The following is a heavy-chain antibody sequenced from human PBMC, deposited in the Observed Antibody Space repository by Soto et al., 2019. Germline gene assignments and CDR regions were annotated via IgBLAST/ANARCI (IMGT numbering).Heavy chain of an antibody. CDR3: AASGARAGDWFDP. Sequence: QVHLQESGPGLVNPSQTLSLTCTVSGDSIRRRGFYWSWIRHHPGEGLEWIGFVYYSGTTDYKPSLRGRVAISADTSRNQFSLRLTSVTAADTAVYYCAASGARAGDWFDPWGQGILVTVSS. CDR2: VYYSGTT. CDR1: GDSIRRRGFY. J-gene: IGHJ5*02. V-gene: IGHV4-31*03. D-gene: IGHD3-10*01.